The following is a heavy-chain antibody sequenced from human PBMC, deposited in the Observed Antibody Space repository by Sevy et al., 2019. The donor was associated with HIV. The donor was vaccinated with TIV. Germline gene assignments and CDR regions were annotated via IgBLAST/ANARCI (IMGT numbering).Heavy chain of an antibody. V-gene: IGHV3-73*01. J-gene: IGHJ4*02. CDR1: GFTFSGSA. D-gene: IGHD6-13*01. Sequence: GGSLRLSCAASGFTFSGSAMHWVRQASGKGLEWVGRIRSKANSYATAYAASVKGRFTISRDDSKNTAYLQMNSLKTEETAVYYCTRHGEYSSSWYEFDYWGQGTLVTVSS. CDR3: TRHGEYSSSWYEFDY. CDR2: IRSKANSYAT.